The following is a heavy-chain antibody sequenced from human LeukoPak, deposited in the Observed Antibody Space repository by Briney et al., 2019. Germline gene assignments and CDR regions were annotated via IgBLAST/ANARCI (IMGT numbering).Heavy chain of an antibody. CDR1: GFTFSSYW. J-gene: IGHJ4*02. D-gene: IGHD3-22*01. Sequence: GGSLRLSCAASGFTFSSYWMHWVRQAPGKGLVWVSRINSDGSSTSYADSVKGRFTISRDNAKNTLYLQMNSLRAEDTAVYYCARALTRITMIVVNPSGFDYWGQGALVTVSS. CDR3: ARALTRITMIVVNPSGFDY. CDR2: INSDGSST. V-gene: IGHV3-74*01.